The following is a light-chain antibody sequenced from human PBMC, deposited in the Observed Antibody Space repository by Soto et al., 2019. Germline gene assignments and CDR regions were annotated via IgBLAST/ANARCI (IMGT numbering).Light chain of an antibody. CDR3: QQYNSHLYT. J-gene: IGKJ2*01. CDR2: DAS. V-gene: IGKV1-5*01. Sequence: DIQMTQSPSTLSASVGDRVTITCRASQSISSWLAWYQQKPGKAPKLLIYDASSLDSGVPSRFSGSGSGTEFTLTISSLQPDDFATYYCQQYNSHLYTFGQGTKLEIK. CDR1: QSISSW.